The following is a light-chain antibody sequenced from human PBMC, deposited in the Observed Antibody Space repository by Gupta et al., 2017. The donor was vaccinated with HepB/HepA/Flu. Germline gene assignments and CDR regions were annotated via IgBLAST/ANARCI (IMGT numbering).Light chain of an antibody. J-gene: IGKJ4*01. V-gene: IGKV1-12*01. CDR2: TAS. CDR1: QGINSR. CDR3: QQTYYVPIT. Sequence: DIQMTQSPSSVSASVGDRVTISCRASQGINSRLAWYQQKPGKAPKLLIYTASRGKSGVPSRFSGSGSGTHFTLTISARQPEDFANYCCQQTYYVPITFGGGTIVEFK.